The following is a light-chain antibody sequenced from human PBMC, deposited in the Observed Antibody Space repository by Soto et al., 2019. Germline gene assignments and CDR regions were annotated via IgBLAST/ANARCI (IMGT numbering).Light chain of an antibody. CDR3: HQYANSRT. Sequence: EIVLTQSPGTLSLSPGERATLSCRASQSVTSNYVAWYQQKPGQAPRLLIFGASSRATGIPDRFSGRGSGTDSTLTISGLEPEDFAVYFCHQYANSRTFGGGTKVDIK. CDR2: GAS. CDR1: QSVTSNY. J-gene: IGKJ4*01. V-gene: IGKV3-20*01.